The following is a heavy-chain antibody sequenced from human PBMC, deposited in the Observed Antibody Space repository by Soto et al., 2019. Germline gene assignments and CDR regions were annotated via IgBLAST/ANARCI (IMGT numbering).Heavy chain of an antibody. J-gene: IGHJ3*02. D-gene: IGHD3-10*01. CDR1: GFIFEDYA. V-gene: IGHV3-9*01. Sequence: EVQVVESGGGLVQPGRSLRLSCAASGFIFEDYAMHWVRQAPGKGLEGVSGISWNSGSIDYADSVTGRFTISRDKAKNYLYLQMNNLRTEDTALYYCARGLSYGLGSYVLFDAFDTWGQGTRVTVSS. CDR2: ISWNSGSI. CDR3: ARGLSYGLGSYVLFDAFDT.